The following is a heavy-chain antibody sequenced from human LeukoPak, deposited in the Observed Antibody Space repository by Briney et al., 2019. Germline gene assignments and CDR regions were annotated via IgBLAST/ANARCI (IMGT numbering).Heavy chain of an antibody. D-gene: IGHD3-9*01. V-gene: IGHV4-39*01. CDR1: GGSISSSSYY. J-gene: IGHJ4*02. CDR2: IYYSGST. Sequence: PSETLSLTCTVSGGSISSSSYYWGWIRQSPGKGLEWIGSIYYSGSTYYNPSLKSRVTISVDTSKNQFSLKLSSVTAADTAVYYCARHGRAHVLQYFDYWGQGTLVTVSS. CDR3: ARHGRAHVLQYFDY.